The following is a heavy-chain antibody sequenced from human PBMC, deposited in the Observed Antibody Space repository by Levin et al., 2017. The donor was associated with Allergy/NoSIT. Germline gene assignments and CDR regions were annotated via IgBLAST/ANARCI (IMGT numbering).Heavy chain of an antibody. CDR1: GLTFSSYA. J-gene: IGHJ4*02. CDR3: AGQLGYCRSGNCYFDY. CDR2: ISGSGGDT. V-gene: IGHV3-23*01. D-gene: IGHD2-15*01. Sequence: GGSLRLSCAVSGLTFSSYAMSWVRQAPGKGLEWVSAISGSGGDTYYADSVKGRFTISRDNSKNTLYLQMNSLRVEDTAVYYCAGQLGYCRSGNCYFDYWGQGTLVSVSA.